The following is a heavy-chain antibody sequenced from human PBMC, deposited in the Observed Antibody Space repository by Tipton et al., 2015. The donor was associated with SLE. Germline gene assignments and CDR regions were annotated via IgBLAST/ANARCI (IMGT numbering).Heavy chain of an antibody. CDR1: GYTFTSYG. V-gene: IGHV1-18*01. Sequence: QLVQSGAEVKKPGASVKVSCKASGYTFTSYGISWVRQAPGQGLEWMGWISAYNGNTNYAQKLQGRVTMTTDTSTSTAYMELRSLRSDDTAVYYCARDPLDRGYDFWSGYYTGHYSDYWGQGTLVTVSS. CDR3: ARDPLDRGYDFWSGYYTGHYSDY. J-gene: IGHJ4*02. CDR2: ISAYNGNT. D-gene: IGHD3-3*01.